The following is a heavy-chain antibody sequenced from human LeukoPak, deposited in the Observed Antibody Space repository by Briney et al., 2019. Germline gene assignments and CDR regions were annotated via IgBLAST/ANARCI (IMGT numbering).Heavy chain of an antibody. CDR2: ISHRGST. CDR1: GYSISNGYY. J-gene: IGHJ4*02. CDR3: ARNTVGATGAIDY. V-gene: IGHV4-38-2*02. Sequence: PSETLSLTCTVSGYSISNGYYWGWIRQPPGKGLEWVGSISHRGSTFYNPSLKSRITISVDTSQNQFSLNLTSVTAADTAIYYCARNTVGATGAIDYWGQGTLVTVSS. D-gene: IGHD1-26*01.